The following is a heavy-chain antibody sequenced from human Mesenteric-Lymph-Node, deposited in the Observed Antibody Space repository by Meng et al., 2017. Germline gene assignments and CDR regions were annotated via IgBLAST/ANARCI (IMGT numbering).Heavy chain of an antibody. V-gene: IGHV1-46*01. CDR3: AREFYVGNSFCAFDI. CDR1: GYTFTSYY. D-gene: IGHD4-23*01. J-gene: IGHJ3*02. Sequence: ASVKVSCKASGYTFTSYYMHWVRQAPGQGLEWMGIINPSGGGTSYAQKFQGRVTMTRDTSTSTVYMELSSLRSEDTDVYYFAREFYVGNSFCAFDIWGQGTMVTVSS. CDR2: INPSGGGT.